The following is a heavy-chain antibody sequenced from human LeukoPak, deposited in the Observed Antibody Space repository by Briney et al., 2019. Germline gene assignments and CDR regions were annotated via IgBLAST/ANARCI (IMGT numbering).Heavy chain of an antibody. Sequence: ASVKVSCKASVYTFTSFDFIWVRQATGQGLEWMGWMKSNNGHTGYAQKFQGRVTMTRDTSISTAYMELSSLTFEDTAVYYCARGPPNWGMVGYWGQGTLVTVSS. V-gene: IGHV1-8*01. CDR3: ARGPPNWGMVGY. CDR2: MKSNNGHT. CDR1: VYTFTSFD. J-gene: IGHJ4*02. D-gene: IGHD7-27*01.